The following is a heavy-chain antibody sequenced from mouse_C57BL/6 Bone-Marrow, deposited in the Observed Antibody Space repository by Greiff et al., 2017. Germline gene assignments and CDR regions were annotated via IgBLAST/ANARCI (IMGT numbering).Heavy chain of an antibody. Sequence: EVQGVESGGGLVKPGGSLKLSCAASGFTFSSYAMSWVRQTPEKRLEWVATISAGGSYTYYPDNVKGRFTISRDNAKNSLYLQMSHLKSEDTAMXYCAREGLVYYFDYWGQGTTLTVSS. D-gene: IGHD3-1*01. J-gene: IGHJ2*01. V-gene: IGHV5-4*01. CDR1: GFTFSSYA. CDR2: ISAGGSYT. CDR3: AREGLVYYFDY.